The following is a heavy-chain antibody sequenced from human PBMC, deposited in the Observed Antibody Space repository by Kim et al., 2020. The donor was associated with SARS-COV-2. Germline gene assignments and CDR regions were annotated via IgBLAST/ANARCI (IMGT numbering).Heavy chain of an antibody. V-gene: IGHV1-69*13. Sequence: SVKVSCKASGGTFSSYAISCVRQAPGQGLEWMGGIIPIFGTANYVQKFQGRVTITADASTSTTYMDLSSLRSEDTAVYYCARDSTFGSSGHDQSYWGQGTRTTDSS. CDR3: ARDSTFGSSGHDQSY. D-gene: IGHD3-22*01. CDR1: GGTFSSYA. J-gene: IGHJ4*02. CDR2: IIPIFGTA.